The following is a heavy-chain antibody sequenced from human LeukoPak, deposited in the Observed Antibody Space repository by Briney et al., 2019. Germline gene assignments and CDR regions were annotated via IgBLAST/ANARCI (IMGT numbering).Heavy chain of an antibody. J-gene: IGHJ4*02. CDR1: EFTFSSYS. Sequence: GGSLRLSCAASEFTFSSYSMNWVRQAPGKGLEWASYITNSGNSKSYADSVKGRFTISRDNTKNSLYLQMNGLRAEDTAVYFCAREDGYCSGGNCYSYFDSWGQGTLVTVSS. CDR2: ITNSGNSK. V-gene: IGHV3-48*01. D-gene: IGHD2-15*01. CDR3: AREDGYCSGGNCYSYFDS.